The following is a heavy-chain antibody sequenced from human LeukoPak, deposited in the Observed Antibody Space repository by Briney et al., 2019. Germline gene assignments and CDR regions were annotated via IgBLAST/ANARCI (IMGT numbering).Heavy chain of an antibody. CDR1: GFTFSSYW. D-gene: IGHD3-9*01. CDR3: TTGAYVSYSDTYSFDRAVKYFQY. CDR2: IKQDGSEK. Sequence: GGSLRLSCAASGFTFSSYWMSWVRQAPGKGLEWVANIKQDGSEKFYVDSVKGRFTISRDNAKNPLYLQMNSLKSEDTAVYYCTTGAYVSYSDTYSFDRAVKYFQYWGQGTLVAVSS. J-gene: IGHJ1*01. V-gene: IGHV3-7*03.